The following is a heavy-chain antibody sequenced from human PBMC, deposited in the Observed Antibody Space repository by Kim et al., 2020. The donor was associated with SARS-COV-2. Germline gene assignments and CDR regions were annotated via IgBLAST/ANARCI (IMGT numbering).Heavy chain of an antibody. CDR1: GFSLSDYW. Sequence: GGSLRLSCTVSGFSLSDYWMNRVRQAPGKGLEWLANINEDGSEDYYVDSVKGRFTISRDNAKNSLYLQMSSLRADDTALYYCARDPRGDGGITFDKWGQG. D-gene: IGHD2-15*01. CDR3: ARDPRGDGGITFDK. V-gene: IGHV3-7*01. J-gene: IGHJ4*02. CDR2: INEDGSED.